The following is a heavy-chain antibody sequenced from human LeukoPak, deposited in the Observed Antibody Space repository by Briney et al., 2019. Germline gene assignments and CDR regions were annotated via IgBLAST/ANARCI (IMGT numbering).Heavy chain of an antibody. CDR3: ARGSNYYDSSGYYPIDY. Sequence: ASVKVSCKASGYTFTSYGISWVRQAPGQGLEWMGWISAYNGNTNYAQKLQGRVTMTTDTSTSTAYMELRSLRSDDTAVYYCARGSNYYDSSGYYPIDYWDQGTLVTVSS. CDR1: GYTFTSYG. J-gene: IGHJ4*02. D-gene: IGHD3-22*01. CDR2: ISAYNGNT. V-gene: IGHV1-18*01.